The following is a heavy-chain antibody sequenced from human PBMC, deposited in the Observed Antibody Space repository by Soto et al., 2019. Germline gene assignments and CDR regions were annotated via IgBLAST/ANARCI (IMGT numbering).Heavy chain of an antibody. CDR2: ISSSSSTI. V-gene: IGHV3-48*01. CDR1: GFTFSSYS. J-gene: IGHJ4*02. CDR3: ARVYGPRDHITTVTTLRDY. Sequence: EVQLVESGGGLVQPGGSLRLSCAASGFTFSSYSMNWVRQAPGKGLEWVSYISSSSSTIYYADSVKGRFTISRDNAKNSLYLQMNSLRAEDTAVYYCARVYGPRDHITTVTTLRDYWGQGTLVTVSS. D-gene: IGHD4-17*01.